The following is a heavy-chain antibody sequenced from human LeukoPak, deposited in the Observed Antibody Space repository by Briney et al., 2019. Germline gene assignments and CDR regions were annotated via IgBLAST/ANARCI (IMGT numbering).Heavy chain of an antibody. CDR1: GGTFSSYA. CDR2: ITPIFGTA. J-gene: IGHJ4*02. D-gene: IGHD2-15*01. Sequence: SVKVPCKASGGTFSSYAISWVRQAPGQGLEWMGGITPIFGTANYAQKFQGRVTITADESTSTAYMELSSLRSEDTAVYYCARKVAATGYFDYWGQGTLVTVSS. CDR3: ARKVAATGYFDY. V-gene: IGHV1-69*13.